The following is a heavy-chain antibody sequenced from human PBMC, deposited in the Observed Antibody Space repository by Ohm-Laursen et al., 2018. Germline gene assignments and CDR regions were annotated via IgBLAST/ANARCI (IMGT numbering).Heavy chain of an antibody. J-gene: IGHJ4*02. CDR3: ARSRTSGWYALDY. V-gene: IGHV4-34*01. D-gene: IGHD6-19*01. CDR1: GGSFSGYY. Sequence: GTLSLTCAVYGGSFSGYYWSWIRQPPGKGLEWVGEINHSGSTNYNPSLKSRVTISVDTSKNQFSLKLSSLTAADTAVYYCARSRTSGWYALDYWGQGTLLTVSS. CDR2: INHSGST.